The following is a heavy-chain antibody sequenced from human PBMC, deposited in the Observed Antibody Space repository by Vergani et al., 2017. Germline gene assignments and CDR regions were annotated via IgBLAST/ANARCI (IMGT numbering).Heavy chain of an antibody. J-gene: IGHJ3*01. CDR2: ISYSPDII. D-gene: IGHD6-6*01. V-gene: IGHV3-48*01. CDR3: VPNMYSISSGHDAFDL. CDR1: GFSFNTYS. Sequence: EVRLIESGGALVQPGGSLRLSCVTSGFSFNTYSMNWVRQAPGKGLQWVSCISYSPDIIDYADSVKGRFTISRDNAKNSLYLQMDSLRVEDTAVYFCVPNMYSISSGHDAFDLWVEGTVVTASS.